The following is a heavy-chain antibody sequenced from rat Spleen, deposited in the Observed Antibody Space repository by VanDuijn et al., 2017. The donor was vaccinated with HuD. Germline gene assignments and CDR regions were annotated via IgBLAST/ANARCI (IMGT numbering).Heavy chain of an antibody. CDR1: GYSITSNY. CDR3: AMSGYYSSYTRLMDV. V-gene: IGHV3-3*01. J-gene: IGHJ4*01. Sequence: EVQLQESGPGLVKPSQSLSLTCSVTGYSITSNYWGWIRKFPGNKLEWMGDIDSAGSNNYNPSLKSRISITRDTSKNQFCLQVNSVTPEDTATYYCAMSGYYSSYTRLMDVWGQGASVTVSS. D-gene: IGHD1-2*01. CDR2: IDSAGSN.